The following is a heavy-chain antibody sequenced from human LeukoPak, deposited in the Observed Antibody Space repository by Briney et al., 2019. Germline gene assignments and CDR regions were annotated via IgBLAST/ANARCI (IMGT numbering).Heavy chain of an antibody. CDR1: GYTFTSYY. D-gene: IGHD5-18*01. Sequence: GASVKVSCKASGYTFTSYYMHWVRQAPGQGLEWMGIINPSGGSTSYAQKFQGRVTMTRDTSTSTVYMELSSLRSEDTAVYYCARDRDWAGYSYGFYYWGQGTLVTVSS. J-gene: IGHJ4*02. V-gene: IGHV1-46*01. CDR3: ARDRDWAGYSYGFYY. CDR2: INPSGGST.